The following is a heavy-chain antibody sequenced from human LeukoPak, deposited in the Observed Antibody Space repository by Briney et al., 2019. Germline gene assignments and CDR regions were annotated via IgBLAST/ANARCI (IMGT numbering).Heavy chain of an antibody. J-gene: IGHJ4*02. CDR1: GLTFSNFP. CDR3: ATQSITLVVVISPFDY. CDR2: IQDDGATT. D-gene: IGHD3-22*01. Sequence: GGSLRLSRAASGLTFSNFPMHWVRQAPGKGLEWVALIQDDGATTNYVDSVRGRFTISRDNPKSTVYLQMNSLKPDDTAVYYCATQSITLVVVISPFDYWGQGTLVTVSS. V-gene: IGHV3-30*02.